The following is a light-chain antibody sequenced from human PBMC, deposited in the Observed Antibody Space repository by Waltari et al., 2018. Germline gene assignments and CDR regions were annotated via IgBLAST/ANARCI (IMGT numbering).Light chain of an antibody. Sequence: QSALTPPASVSGSPGQSNTISCTGSNSDVGHYTLVYWYQQHPGKAPKLLLYEVNQRPSGVSSRFSGSKSGITASLTISGLQAEDEADFYCCSYAGSTTWLFGGGTRLTVL. CDR3: CSYAGSTTWL. V-gene: IGLV2-23*02. J-gene: IGLJ2*01. CDR1: NSDVGHYTL. CDR2: EVN.